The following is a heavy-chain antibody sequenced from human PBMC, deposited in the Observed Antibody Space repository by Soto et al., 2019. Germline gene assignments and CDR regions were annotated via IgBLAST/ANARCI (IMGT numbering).Heavy chain of an antibody. J-gene: IGHJ4*02. CDR2: IIPIFGTA. CDR1: GGIFSSYA. Sequence: QVQLVQSGAEVKKPGSSVKVSCKASGGIFSSYAISWVRQAPGQGLEWMGGIIPIFGTANYAQKFQGRVTITADESTSTAYMELSSLRSEETAVYYCARDSRYCSGGSCYFLPGIDYWGQGTLVTVSS. V-gene: IGHV1-69*12. CDR3: ARDSRYCSGGSCYFLPGIDY. D-gene: IGHD2-15*01.